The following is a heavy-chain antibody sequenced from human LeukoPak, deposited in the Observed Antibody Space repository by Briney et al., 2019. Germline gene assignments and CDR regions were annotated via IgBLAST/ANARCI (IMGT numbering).Heavy chain of an antibody. D-gene: IGHD3-3*01. Sequence: PGRSLRLSCAASGFTFSTYAMNWVRQAPGKGLEWVTVISYDGISKYYADSVKGRFTISRDNSKNTLYLQMNSLRAEDTAVYYCATKTYYDFWSGYSDYYYYGMDVWGQGTTVTVSS. CDR2: ISYDGISK. CDR1: GFTFSTYA. J-gene: IGHJ6*02. CDR3: ATKTYYDFWSGYSDYYYYGMDV. V-gene: IGHV3-30-3*01.